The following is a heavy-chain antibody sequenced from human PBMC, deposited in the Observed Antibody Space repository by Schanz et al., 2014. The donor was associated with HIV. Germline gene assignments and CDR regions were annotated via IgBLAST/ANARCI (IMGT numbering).Heavy chain of an antibody. CDR3: STSGYYPPDL. J-gene: IGHJ2*01. Sequence: EVQLLESGGGLVQPGGSLRLSCTASGLPFSTYAMSCLRQAPGKGLEWLAGVSRIGPNTYYADSVKGRFTISRDNSENTLFLQVNSLRAEDTAVYYCSTSGYYPPDLWGRGTLVTVSS. CDR2: VSRIGPNT. V-gene: IGHV3-23*01. D-gene: IGHD3-3*01. CDR1: GLPFSTYA.